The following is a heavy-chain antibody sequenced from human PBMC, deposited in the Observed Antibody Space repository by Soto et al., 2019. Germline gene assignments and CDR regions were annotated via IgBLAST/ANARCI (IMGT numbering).Heavy chain of an antibody. D-gene: IGHD4-17*01. CDR2: IYYSGST. CDR3: ARMPTVTRPFDY. V-gene: IGHV4-39*01. CDR1: GGSISSSSYY. J-gene: IGHJ4*02. Sequence: QLQLQESGPGLVKPSETLSLTCTVSGGSISSSSYYWGWIRQPPGKGLEWIGSIYYSGSTYYNPYLKSRVTISVDTSKNLFSLKLSSVTAADTAVYYCARMPTVTRPFDYWGQGTLVTVSS.